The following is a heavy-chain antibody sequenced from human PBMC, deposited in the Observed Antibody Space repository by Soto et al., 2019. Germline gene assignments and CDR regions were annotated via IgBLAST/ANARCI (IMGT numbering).Heavy chain of an antibody. V-gene: IGHV3-21*01. CDR2: ISSSSSYI. CDR3: ARDGAEIMGTNYSYYYGMDV. D-gene: IGHD1-1*01. Sequence: GGSLRLSCAASGFTFSSYSMNWVRQAPGKGLEWVSSISSSSSYIYYADSVKGRFTISRDNAKNSLYLQMNSLRAEDTAVYYCARDGAEIMGTNYSYYYGMDVWGQGT. CDR1: GFTFSSYS. J-gene: IGHJ6*02.